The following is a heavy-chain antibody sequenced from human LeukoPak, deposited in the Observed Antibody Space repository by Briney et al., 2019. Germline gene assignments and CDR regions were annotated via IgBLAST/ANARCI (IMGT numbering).Heavy chain of an antibody. CDR1: GGSISSYY. CDR2: IYTSGST. CDR3: ARSRTIFGVTYYFDY. J-gene: IGHJ4*02. D-gene: IGHD3-3*01. Sequence: SETLSLTCTVSGGSISSYYWSWIRQPAGKGLEWIGRIYTSGSTNYNPSLKSRVTISVDTSKNQFSLKLSSVTAADTAVYYCARSRTIFGVTYYFDYWGQGTLVTVSS. V-gene: IGHV4-4*07.